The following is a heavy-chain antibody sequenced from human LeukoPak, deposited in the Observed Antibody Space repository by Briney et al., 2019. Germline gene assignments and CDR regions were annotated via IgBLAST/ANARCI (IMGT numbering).Heavy chain of an antibody. CDR2: IYYSGST. V-gene: IGHV4-61*01. J-gene: IGHJ3*02. CDR3: ARSVIPSDAFDI. CDR1: GGSVSSGSYY. D-gene: IGHD3-16*02. Sequence: SETLSLTCTVSGGSVSSGSYYWSWIRQPPGKGLEWIGYIYYSGSTNYNPSLKSRVTISVDTSKNQFSLKLSSVTAADTAVYYCARSVIPSDAFDIWGQGTMVTVSS.